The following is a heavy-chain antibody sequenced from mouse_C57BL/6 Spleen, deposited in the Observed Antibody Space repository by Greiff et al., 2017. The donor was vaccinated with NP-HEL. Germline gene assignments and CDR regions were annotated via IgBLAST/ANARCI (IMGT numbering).Heavy chain of an antibody. Sequence: QVQLKQSGAELVKPGASVKISCKASGYAFSSYWMNWVKQRPGKGLEWIGQIYPGDGDTNYNGKFKGKATLTADKSSSTAYMQLSSLTSEDSAVCFCARAGATVVGDAMDYWGQGTSVTVSS. V-gene: IGHV1-80*01. J-gene: IGHJ4*01. CDR1: GYAFSSYW. CDR2: IYPGDGDT. CDR3: ARAGATVVGDAMDY. D-gene: IGHD1-1*01.